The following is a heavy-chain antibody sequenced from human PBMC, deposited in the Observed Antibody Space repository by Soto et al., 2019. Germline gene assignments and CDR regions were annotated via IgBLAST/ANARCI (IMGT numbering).Heavy chain of an antibody. V-gene: IGHV1-3*01. CDR3: ARDMVWLGELPH. CDR2: INAGNGNT. Sequence: ASVKVSCKASGYTFTSYAMHWVRQAPGQRLEWMGWINAGNGNTKYSQKFQGRVTITRDTSASTAYMELSSLRSEDTAVYYCARDMVWLGELPHWGQGTLVTVSS. D-gene: IGHD3-10*01. CDR1: GYTFTSYA. J-gene: IGHJ4*02.